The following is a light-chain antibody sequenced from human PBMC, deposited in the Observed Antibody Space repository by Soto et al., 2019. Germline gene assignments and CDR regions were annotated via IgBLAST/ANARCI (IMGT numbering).Light chain of an antibody. CDR2: TAS. V-gene: IGKV1-9*01. J-gene: IGKJ5*01. CDR3: QQVSSFSSIT. Sequence: IQLTQSPSFLSASVGDRVIITCRASQDINIYLAWYQQTPGKAPKLLIYTASTLQRGVPSRFSGSGSGTEFTLTISSLQPEDFATYYCQQVSSFSSITFGQGTRLEIK. CDR1: QDINIY.